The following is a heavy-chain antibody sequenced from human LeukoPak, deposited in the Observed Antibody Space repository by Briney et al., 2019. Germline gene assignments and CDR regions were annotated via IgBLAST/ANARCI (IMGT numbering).Heavy chain of an antibody. J-gene: IGHJ3*02. CDR3: AGDSSGWDQGQWHAFDI. Sequence: AGESLKISCKGSGYSFTSYWIGWVRQMPGKGLEWMGIIYPGDSDTRYSPSFQGQVTISADKSISTAYLQWSSLKASDTAMYYCAGDSSGWDQGQWHAFDIWGQGTMVTVSS. CDR2: IYPGDSDT. D-gene: IGHD6-19*01. CDR1: GYSFTSYW. V-gene: IGHV5-51*01.